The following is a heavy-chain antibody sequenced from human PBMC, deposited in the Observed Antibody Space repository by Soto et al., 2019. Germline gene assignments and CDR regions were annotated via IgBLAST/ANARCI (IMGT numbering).Heavy chain of an antibody. D-gene: IGHD2-2*01. CDR3: ARDRRYCSSTSCYFGHYYYYYGMDV. V-gene: IGHV3-30-3*01. J-gene: IGHJ6*02. CDR1: GFTFSSYA. CDR2: ISYDGSNK. Sequence: QVQLVESGGGVVQPGRSLRLSCAASGFTFSSYAMHWVRQAPGKGLEWVAVISYDGSNKYYADSVKGRFTISRDNSKNTLYLQKNSLRAEDTAVYYCARDRRYCSSTSCYFGHYYYYYGMDVWGQGTTVTVSS.